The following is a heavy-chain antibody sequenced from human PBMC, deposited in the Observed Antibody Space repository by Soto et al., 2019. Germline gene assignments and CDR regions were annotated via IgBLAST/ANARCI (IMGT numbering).Heavy chain of an antibody. D-gene: IGHD2-21*02. CDR1: GFTFSSYA. Sequence: GGSLRLSCAASGFTFSSYAMSWVRQAPGKGLEWVSAISGSGGSTYYADSVKGRFTISRDNSKNTLYLQMNSLRAEDTAVYYCAKDWGYRGVDFYSDAFDTWGQGTMVTGSS. CDR3: AKDWGYRGVDFYSDAFDT. J-gene: IGHJ3*02. V-gene: IGHV3-23*01. CDR2: ISGSGGST.